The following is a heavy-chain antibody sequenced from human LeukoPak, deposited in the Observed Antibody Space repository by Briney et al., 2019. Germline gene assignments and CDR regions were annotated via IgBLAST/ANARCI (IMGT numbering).Heavy chain of an antibody. D-gene: IGHD4-17*01. Sequence: SETLSLTCTVSGGSISSYYWSWIRQPPGKGLEWIGYIYYSGSTNYNPSLKSRVTISVDTSKNQFSLRLSSVTAADTAVYYCAREDPQTTVPEGLDVWGQGTTVTVSS. CDR2: IYYSGST. CDR3: AREDPQTTVPEGLDV. CDR1: GGSISSYY. J-gene: IGHJ6*02. V-gene: IGHV4-59*01.